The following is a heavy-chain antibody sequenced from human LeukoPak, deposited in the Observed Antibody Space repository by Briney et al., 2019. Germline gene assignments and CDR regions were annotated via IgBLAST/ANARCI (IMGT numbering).Heavy chain of an antibody. CDR2: IYYSGST. CDR1: GGSISSGDYY. J-gene: IGHJ3*02. Sequence: SQTLSLTCTVSGGSISSGDYYWSWIRQPPGKGLEWIGYIYYSGSTYYNPSLKSRVTISVDTSKNQFSLKLSSVTAADTAVYYCAREGGGPVDAFDIWGQGTMVTVSS. V-gene: IGHV4-30-4*01. D-gene: IGHD2-15*01. CDR3: AREGGGPVDAFDI.